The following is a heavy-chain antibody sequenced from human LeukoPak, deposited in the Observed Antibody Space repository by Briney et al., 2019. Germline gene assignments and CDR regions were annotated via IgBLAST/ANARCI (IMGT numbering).Heavy chain of an antibody. CDR3: ARDGRGHYYGSGSYRAFSAY. Sequence: ASVKVTCKASGYTFTSYGISWVRQAPGQGLEWMGWISAYNGNTNYAQKLQGRVTMTTDTSTSTAYMELRGLRSDDTAVYYCARDGRGHYYGSGSYRAFSAYWGQGTLVTVSS. CDR1: GYTFTSYG. D-gene: IGHD3-10*01. V-gene: IGHV1-18*01. J-gene: IGHJ4*02. CDR2: ISAYNGNT.